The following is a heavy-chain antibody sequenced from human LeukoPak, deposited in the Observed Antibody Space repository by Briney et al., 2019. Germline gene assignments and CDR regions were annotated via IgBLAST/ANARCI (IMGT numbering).Heavy chain of an antibody. V-gene: IGHV4-34*01. CDR3: ARWEYFSGGSCYPY. J-gene: IGHJ4*02. D-gene: IGHD2-15*01. Sequence: SETLSLTCAVYGGSFSGYYWSWIRQPPGKGLEWIGEINHSGSTNYNPSLKSRVTISVDTSKNQFSLKLSSVTAADTAVYYCARWEYFSGGSCYPYWGQGTLVTVSS. CDR1: GGSFSGYY. CDR2: INHSGST.